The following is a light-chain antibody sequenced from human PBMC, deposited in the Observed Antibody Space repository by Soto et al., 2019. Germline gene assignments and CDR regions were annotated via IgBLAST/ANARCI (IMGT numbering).Light chain of an antibody. V-gene: IGKV3-20*01. J-gene: IGKJ4*01. CDR3: QQFGRT. Sequence: EIVLTQSPGTLSLSPGERAILSCRASQSVGSAYLAWYQQKPGQAPRLLIFGTSNRATGIPDRFSGSGSGTDFTLTISRLEPEDFAVYYCQQFGRTFGGGAKVEMK. CDR2: GTS. CDR1: QSVGSAY.